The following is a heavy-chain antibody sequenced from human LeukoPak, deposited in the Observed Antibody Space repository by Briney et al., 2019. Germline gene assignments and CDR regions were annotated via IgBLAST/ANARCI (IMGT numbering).Heavy chain of an antibody. D-gene: IGHD5-24*01. CDR3: ARRGRRDGYNYWFDP. V-gene: IGHV3-33*01. CDR1: GFTFSSYG. J-gene: IGHJ5*02. CDR2: IWYDGSNK. Sequence: GALSLSFAASGFTFSSYGMHWVRQAPSKGLEWVAVIWYDGSNKYYADSVKGRFTISRDNSKNTLYLQMNSLRAEDTAVYYCARRGRRDGYNYWFDPWGQGTLVTVSS.